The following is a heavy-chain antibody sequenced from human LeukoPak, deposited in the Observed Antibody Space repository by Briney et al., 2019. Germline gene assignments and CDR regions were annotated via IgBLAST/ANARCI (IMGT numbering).Heavy chain of an antibody. Sequence: SETLSLTCTVSGGSISSYYWSWIRQPPGKGLEWIGYIYCSGSTNYNPSLKSRVTISVDTSKNQFSLKLSSVTAADTAVYYCARWRYDFWSGYSSLDYWGQGTLVTVSS. D-gene: IGHD3-3*01. CDR3: ARWRYDFWSGYSSLDY. CDR2: IYCSGST. V-gene: IGHV4-59*01. CDR1: GGSISSYY. J-gene: IGHJ4*02.